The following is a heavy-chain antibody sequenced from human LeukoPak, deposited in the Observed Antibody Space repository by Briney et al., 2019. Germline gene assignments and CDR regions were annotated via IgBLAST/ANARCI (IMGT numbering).Heavy chain of an antibody. D-gene: IGHD3-10*01. V-gene: IGHV3-30*04. J-gene: IGHJ6*04. CDR3: ARELYGSGSHTYYYGMDV. CDR1: GFTFSSYA. CDR2: ISYDGSNK. Sequence: GRSLRLSCAASGFTFSSYAMDWVRQAPGKGLEWVAVISYDGSNKYYADSVKGRFTISRDNSKNTLYLQMNSLRAEDTAVYYCARELYGSGSHTYYYGMDVWGKGTTVTVSS.